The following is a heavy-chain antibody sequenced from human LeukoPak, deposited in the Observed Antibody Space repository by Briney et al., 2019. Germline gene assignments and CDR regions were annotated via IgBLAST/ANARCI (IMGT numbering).Heavy chain of an antibody. CDR3: ARAPSGGEQQLASYYFDY. CDR1: GGSISSGDYY. CDR2: IYYSGST. Sequence: SQTLSLTCTVSGGSISSGDYYWSWIRQPPGKGLEWIGYIYYSGSTYYNPSLKSRVTISAGTSKNQFSLKLSSVTAADTAVYYCARAPSGGEQQLASYYFDYWGQGTLVTVSS. V-gene: IGHV4-30-4*01. D-gene: IGHD6-13*01. J-gene: IGHJ4*02.